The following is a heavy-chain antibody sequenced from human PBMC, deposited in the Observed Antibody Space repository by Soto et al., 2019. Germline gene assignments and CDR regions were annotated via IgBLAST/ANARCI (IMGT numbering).Heavy chain of an antibody. CDR3: ARIGPASSGYAYYFDY. V-gene: IGHV2-70*01. J-gene: IGHJ4*02. CDR1: GFSLSTSGMC. D-gene: IGHD3-22*01. CDR2: IDWDDDK. Sequence: SGPTLVNPTQTLTLTCTFSGFSLSTSGMCVSWIRQPPGKALEWLALIDWDDDKYYSTSLKTRLTISKDTSKHQVVLTMTNMDPVDTATYYCARIGPASSGYAYYFDYWGQGTLVTVSS.